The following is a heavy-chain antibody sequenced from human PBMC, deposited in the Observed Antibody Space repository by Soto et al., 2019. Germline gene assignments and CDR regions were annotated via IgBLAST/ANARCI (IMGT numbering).Heavy chain of an antibody. Sequence: EVQLVESGGGLGQPGGSLRLSCAASGFTFSSYWMSWVRQAPGKGLERVANIRQDGSESYYVDSVKGRFTISIDNAKKSLYLQMNSLRAEDTAVYYCARLDWGSLYAFDIWGQGTMVTVSS. CDR1: GFTFSSYW. CDR2: IRQDGSES. CDR3: ARLDWGSLYAFDI. V-gene: IGHV3-7*03. D-gene: IGHD3-9*01. J-gene: IGHJ3*02.